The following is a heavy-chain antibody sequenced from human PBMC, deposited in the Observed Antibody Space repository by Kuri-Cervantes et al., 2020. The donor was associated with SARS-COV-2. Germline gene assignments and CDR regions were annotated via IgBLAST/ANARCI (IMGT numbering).Heavy chain of an antibody. CDR3: AKPLTVELPKEFDY. Sequence: GESLKISCAASGFTFSSYGMHWVRQAPGKGLEWVAFIRYDGSNKYYADSVKGRFTISRDNSKNTLYLQMNSLRAEDTAVYYCAKPLTVELPKEFDYWGQGTLVTVSS. CDR2: IRYDGSNK. CDR1: GFTFSSYG. V-gene: IGHV3-30*02. D-gene: IGHD1-26*01. J-gene: IGHJ4*02.